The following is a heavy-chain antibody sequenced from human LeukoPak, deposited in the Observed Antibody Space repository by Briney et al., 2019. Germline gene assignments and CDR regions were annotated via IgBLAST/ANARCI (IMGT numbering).Heavy chain of an antibody. CDR1: GFTFSSYA. CDR3: TRLSYSSSWPFDP. J-gene: IGHJ5*02. Sequence: GGSLRLSCAASGFTFSSYAMSWVRQASGKGLEWVGRIRSKANSYATAYAASVKGRFTISRDDSKNTAYLQMNSLKTEDTAVYYCTRLSYSSSWPFDPWGQGTLVTVSS. D-gene: IGHD6-13*01. V-gene: IGHV3-73*01. CDR2: IRSKANSYAT.